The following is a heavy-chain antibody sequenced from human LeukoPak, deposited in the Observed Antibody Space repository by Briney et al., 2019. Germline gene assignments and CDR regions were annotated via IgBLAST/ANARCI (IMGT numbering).Heavy chain of an antibody. CDR3: ARVRGYSYGYAFDI. D-gene: IGHD5-18*01. Sequence: SETLSLTCTVSGGSISSGGYYWSWIRQPPGKGLEWIGYIYYSGSTNYNPSLKSRVTISVDTSKNQFSLKLSSVTAADTAVYYCARVRGYSYGYAFDIWGQGTMVTVSS. J-gene: IGHJ3*02. CDR2: IYYSGST. CDR1: GGSISSGGYY. V-gene: IGHV4-61*08.